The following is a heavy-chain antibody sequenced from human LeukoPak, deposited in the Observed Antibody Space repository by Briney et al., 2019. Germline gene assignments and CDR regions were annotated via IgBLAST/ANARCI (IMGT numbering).Heavy chain of an antibody. CDR3: ARVVLDGDPSYYYYMDV. D-gene: IGHD4-17*01. CDR2: IYYSGST. CDR1: GGSISSYY. J-gene: IGHJ6*03. V-gene: IGHV4-59*01. Sequence: PSETLSLTCTVSGGSISSYYWSWIRQPPGKGLEWIRYIYYSGSTNYNPSLKSRVTISVDTSKNQFSLKLSSVTAADTAVYYCARVVLDGDPSYYYYMDVWGKGTTVTVSS.